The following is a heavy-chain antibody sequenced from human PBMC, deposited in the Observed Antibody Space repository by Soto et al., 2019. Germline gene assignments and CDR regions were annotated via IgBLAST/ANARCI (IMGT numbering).Heavy chain of an antibody. Sequence: GGSLRLSCAASGFTFDDYGMSWVRQAPGKGLEWVSGINWNGGSTGYVDSVKGRFTISRDNAKNSLYLQMNSLRAEDTALYHCARRRGVRGFDAFDNWGQGTMVTVSS. CDR3: ARRRGVRGFDAFDN. CDR2: INWNGGST. D-gene: IGHD3-10*01. J-gene: IGHJ3*02. V-gene: IGHV3-20*01. CDR1: GFTFDDYG.